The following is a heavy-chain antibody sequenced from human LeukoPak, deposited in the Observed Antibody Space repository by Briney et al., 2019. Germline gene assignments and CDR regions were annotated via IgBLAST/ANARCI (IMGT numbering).Heavy chain of an antibody. J-gene: IGHJ3*02. CDR3: ARGPFLLRYFDWLLRGAFDI. D-gene: IGHD3-9*01. Sequence: GGSLRLSCAASGFTFSSYEMNWVRQAPGKGLEWVSYISGSGNTIHYADSVKGRFTISRDNAKNSLYLRMNSLRAEDTAVYYCARGPFLLRYFDWLLRGAFDIWGQGTMVTVSS. CDR1: GFTFSSYE. V-gene: IGHV3-48*03. CDR2: ISGSGNTI.